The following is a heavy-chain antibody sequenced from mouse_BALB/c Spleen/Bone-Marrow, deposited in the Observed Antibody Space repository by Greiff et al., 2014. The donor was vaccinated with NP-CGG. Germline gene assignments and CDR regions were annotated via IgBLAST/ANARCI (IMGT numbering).Heavy chain of an antibody. CDR3: VRPSYGNYGGSAY. D-gene: IGHD2-1*01. V-gene: IGHV10-1*02. CDR2: IRSKSNNYAT. CDR1: GFTFNAYA. J-gene: IGHJ3*01. Sequence: VQLKESGGGLVQPKGSLKLSCAASGFTFNAYAMNWVRQAPGKGLEWVARIRSKSNNYATYYADSVKDRFTISRDDSQSMLYLQMNNLKTEDTAMYYCVRPSYGNYGGSAYWGQGTLVTVSA.